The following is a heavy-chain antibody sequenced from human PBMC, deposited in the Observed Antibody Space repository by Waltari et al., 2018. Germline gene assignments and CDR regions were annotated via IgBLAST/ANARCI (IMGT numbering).Heavy chain of an antibody. V-gene: IGHV3-48*01. Sequence: EVQLVESGGGLLQPGGSLRFSCAASGFTFRSYSLNWVRQAPGKGLEWVSYISSSSSNIYYADSVKGRFTISRDNAKNSLYLQMNSLRAEDTAVYYCARESSSLYYYYYYGMDVWGQGTTVTVSS. CDR1: GFTFRSYS. J-gene: IGHJ6*02. CDR3: ARESSSLYYYYYYGMDV. CDR2: ISSSSSNI. D-gene: IGHD6-6*01.